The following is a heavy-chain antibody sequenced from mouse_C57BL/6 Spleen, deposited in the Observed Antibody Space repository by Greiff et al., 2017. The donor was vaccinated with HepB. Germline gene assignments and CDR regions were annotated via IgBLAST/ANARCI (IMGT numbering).Heavy chain of an antibody. D-gene: IGHD4-1*02. CDR1: GFTFSSYA. J-gene: IGHJ1*03. Sequence: EVMLVESGEGLVKPGGSLKLSCAASGFTFSSYAMSWVRQTPEKRLEWVAYISSGGDYIYYADTVKGRFTISRDNARNTLYLQMSSLKSEDTAMYYCTRDTNWDGWYFDVWGTGTTVTVSS. V-gene: IGHV5-9-1*02. CDR3: TRDTNWDGWYFDV. CDR2: ISSGGDYI.